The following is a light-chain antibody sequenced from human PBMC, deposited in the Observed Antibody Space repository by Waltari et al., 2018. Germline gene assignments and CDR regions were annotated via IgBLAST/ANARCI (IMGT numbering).Light chain of an antibody. CDR3: CSYAGSAISV. V-gene: IGLV2-23*02. CDR1: TSDVGKYNL. CDR2: DVN. Sequence: QSALTQTAAVSGSPGQSITISCTGTTSDVGKYNLVSWYQQHPGKAPTLQIYDVNKRPAGVSNRFSGSKSGNTASLTISGLQAADEAEYYCCSYAGSAISVFGGGTKLTVL. J-gene: IGLJ3*02.